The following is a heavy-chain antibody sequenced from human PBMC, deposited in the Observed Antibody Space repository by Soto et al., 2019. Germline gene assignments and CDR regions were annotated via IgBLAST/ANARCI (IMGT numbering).Heavy chain of an antibody. J-gene: IGHJ4*02. CDR2: ISYDGSNK. Sequence: QVQLVESGGGVVQPGRSLRLSCAASGFTFSSYGMHWVRQAPGKGLEWVAVISYDGSNKYYADSVKGRFTISRDNSKNPLYLQMNSLRAEDTAVYYCAKVGITIFGVDSFDYWGQGTLVTVSS. CDR3: AKVGITIFGVDSFDY. V-gene: IGHV3-30*18. CDR1: GFTFSSYG. D-gene: IGHD3-3*01.